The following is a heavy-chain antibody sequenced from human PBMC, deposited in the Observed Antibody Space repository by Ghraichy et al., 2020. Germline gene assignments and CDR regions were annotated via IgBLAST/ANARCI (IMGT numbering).Heavy chain of an antibody. CDR2: INPNSGGT. CDR3: ARVVGYSGYDRGNGMDV. J-gene: IGHJ6*02. CDR1: GYTFTGYY. Sequence: ASVKVSCKASGYTFTGYYMHWVRQAPGQGLEWMGWINPNSGGTNYAQKFQGRVTMTRDTSISTAYMELSRLRSDDTAVYYCARVVGYSGYDRGNGMDVWGQGTTVTVSS. D-gene: IGHD5-12*01. V-gene: IGHV1-2*02.